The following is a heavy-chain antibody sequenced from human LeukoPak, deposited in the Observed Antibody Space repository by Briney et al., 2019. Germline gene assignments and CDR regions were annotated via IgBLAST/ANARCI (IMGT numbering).Heavy chain of an antibody. CDR1: GYNFTTYW. Sequence: GESLKISCKGSGYNFTTYWIGWVRQMPGKGLDWMGIIYPGDSDTRYSPSFQGQVTISADKSISTAYLQWSSLKASDTAMYYCARTTTSSGWYVDYWGQGTLVTVSS. V-gene: IGHV5-51*01. CDR2: IYPGDSDT. CDR3: ARTTTSSGWYVDY. D-gene: IGHD6-19*01. J-gene: IGHJ4*02.